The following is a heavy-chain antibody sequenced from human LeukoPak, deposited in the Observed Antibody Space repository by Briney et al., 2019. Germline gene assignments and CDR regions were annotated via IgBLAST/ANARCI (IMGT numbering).Heavy chain of an antibody. CDR3: ARVHRRGFGEIFIDY. Sequence: SETLSLTCTVSGASISSGSYYWIWIRQAAEKGLEWLGRISTSGSPNYNPSLKSRVTMSVDTSNDQFSLKLTSVTAADTAIYYCARVHRRGFGEIFIDYWGQGTLVTVSS. CDR1: GASISSGSYY. J-gene: IGHJ4*02. V-gene: IGHV4-61*02. CDR2: ISTSGSP. D-gene: IGHD3-10*01.